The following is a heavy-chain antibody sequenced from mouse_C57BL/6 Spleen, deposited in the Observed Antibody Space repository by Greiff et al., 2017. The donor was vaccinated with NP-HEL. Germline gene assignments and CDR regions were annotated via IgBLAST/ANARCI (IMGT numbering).Heavy chain of an antibody. CDR2: IRLKSDNYAT. CDR3: TAYYGAMDY. Sequence: EVKLMESGGGLVQPGGSMKLSCVASGFTFSNYWMNWVRQSPEKGLEWVAQIRLKSDNYATHYAESVKGRFTISRDDSKSSVYLQMNNLRAEDTGIYYCTAYYGAMDYWGQGTSVTVSS. CDR1: GFTFSNYW. J-gene: IGHJ4*01. V-gene: IGHV6-3*01. D-gene: IGHD1-1*01.